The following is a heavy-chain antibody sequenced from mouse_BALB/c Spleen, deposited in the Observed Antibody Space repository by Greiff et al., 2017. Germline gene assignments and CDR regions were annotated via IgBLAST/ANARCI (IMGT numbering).Heavy chain of an antibody. CDR2: ISSGSSTI. CDR1: GFTFSSFG. V-gene: IGHV5-17*02. D-gene: IGHD1-1*01. J-gene: IGHJ3*01. CDR3: ARWYYGSSYGFAY. Sequence: EVQLVESGGGLVQPGGSRKLSCAASGFTFSSFGMHWVRQAPEKGLEWVAYISSGSSTIYYADTVKGRFTISRDNPKNTLFLQMTSLRSEDTAMYYCARWYYGSSYGFAYWGQGTLVTVSA.